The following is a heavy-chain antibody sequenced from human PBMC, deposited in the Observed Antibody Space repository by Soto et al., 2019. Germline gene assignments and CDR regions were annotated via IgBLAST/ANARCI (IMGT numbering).Heavy chain of an antibody. CDR1: GFTFSSYE. J-gene: IGHJ4*02. Sequence: EVRLVESGGGLVQPGGSLRLSCAASGFTFSSYEMNWVRQAPGKGLEWVSYISSSGSTIYYADSVKGRFTISRDNAKNSLYLQMNSLRAEDTAVYYCARGSAAAGPHFDYWGQGTLVTVSS. CDR3: ARGSAAAGPHFDY. D-gene: IGHD6-13*01. V-gene: IGHV3-48*03. CDR2: ISSSGSTI.